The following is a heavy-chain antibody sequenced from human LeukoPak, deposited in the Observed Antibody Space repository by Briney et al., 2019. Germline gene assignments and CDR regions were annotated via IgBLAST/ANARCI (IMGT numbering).Heavy chain of an antibody. Sequence: SETLSLTCAVYGGSFSGYYWSWIRQPPGKGLEWIGYIYYSGSTNYNPSLKSRVTISVDTSKNQFSLKLSSVTAADTAVYYCARSPPYCGGDCPFDPWGQGTLVTVSS. CDR2: IYYSGST. J-gene: IGHJ5*02. CDR1: GGSFSGYY. V-gene: IGHV4-59*01. CDR3: ARSPPYCGGDCPFDP. D-gene: IGHD2-21*02.